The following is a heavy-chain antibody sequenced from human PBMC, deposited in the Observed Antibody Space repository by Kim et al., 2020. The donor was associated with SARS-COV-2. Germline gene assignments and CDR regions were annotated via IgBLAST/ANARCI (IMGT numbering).Heavy chain of an antibody. CDR1: GFTFSSYA. CDR2: TYSGGSST. J-gene: IGHJ3*02. CDR3: AKPLTSDEPGAFDI. Sequence: GGSLRLSCAASGFTFSSYAMSWVRQAPGKGLEWVSVTYSGGSSTYYADSVKGRFTISRHNSKNTLYLQMNSLRAEDTAVYYCAKPLTSDEPGAFDIWGQGTMVTVSS. D-gene: IGHD3-10*01. V-gene: IGHV3-23*03.